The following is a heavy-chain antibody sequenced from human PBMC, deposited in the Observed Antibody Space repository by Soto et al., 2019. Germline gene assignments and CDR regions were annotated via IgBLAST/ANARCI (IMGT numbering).Heavy chain of an antibody. CDR1: GYTFTSYG. V-gene: IGHV1-18*01. CDR2: ISPYNGDT. J-gene: IGHJ5*02. Sequence: ASVKVSCKTSGYTFTSYGISWVRQAPVQGPEWMGLISPYNGDTIYARKFQGRVIVTADTATRTVYLELRSLRSDDTAVYYCVRDASSGYRGWWDPWGQGTLVTVSS. D-gene: IGHD6-25*01. CDR3: VRDASSGYRGWWDP.